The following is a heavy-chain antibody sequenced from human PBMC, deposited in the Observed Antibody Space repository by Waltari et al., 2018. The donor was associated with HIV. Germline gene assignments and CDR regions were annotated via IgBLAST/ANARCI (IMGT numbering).Heavy chain of an antibody. J-gene: IGHJ6*02. CDR3: ARDPTAGLDV. V-gene: IGHV3-48*04. CDR2: IGVGENTT. CDR1: GFTLSDYI. Sequence: EVQLVESGGDLIQPGGSLRLSCVASGFTLSDYIINWVRRAPGKGVEWVEYIGVGENTTHYADSVKGRFTISRDNAENSVFLHMNSLTAEDSGVYYCARDPTAGLDVWGQGTAVTVSS.